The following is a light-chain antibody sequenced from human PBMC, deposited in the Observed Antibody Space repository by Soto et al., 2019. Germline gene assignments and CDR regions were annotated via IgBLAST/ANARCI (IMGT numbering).Light chain of an antibody. Sequence: QSALTQPPSVSGSPGQSVTISCTGTSSDVGSYNRVSWYQQPPGTAPKLMIYEVTNRPSGVPDRFSGSKSGNTASLTTSGLQAEDEADYYCSSRTSTNTLIFGGGTKLTVL. J-gene: IGLJ2*01. CDR1: SSDVGSYNR. V-gene: IGLV2-18*03. CDR3: SSRTSTNTLI. CDR2: EVT.